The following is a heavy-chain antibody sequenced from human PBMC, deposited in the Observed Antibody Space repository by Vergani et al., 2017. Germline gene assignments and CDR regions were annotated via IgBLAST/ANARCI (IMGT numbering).Heavy chain of an antibody. V-gene: IGHV4-34*01. J-gene: IGHJ6*02. D-gene: IGHD3-22*01. CDR2: INHSGST. Sequence: QVQLQQWGAGLLKPSETLSLTCAVYGWSFSGYYWSWIRQPPGKGLEWIGEINHSGSTNYNPSLKSRVTISVDTSKNQFSLKLSSVTAADTAVYYCARVGGRYYDSSGYYSYYYGMDVWGQGTTVTVSS. CDR3: ARVGGRYYDSSGYYSYYYGMDV. CDR1: GWSFSGYY.